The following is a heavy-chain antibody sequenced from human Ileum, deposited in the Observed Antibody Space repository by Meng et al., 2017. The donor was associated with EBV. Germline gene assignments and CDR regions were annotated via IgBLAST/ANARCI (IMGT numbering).Heavy chain of an antibody. CDR3: ARGGWSLDY. Sequence: QVQLQEPGPGLWKPSGTLSPPCTVSGGSISSYYWSWIRQPPGKGLEWIGYNYYSGSTNYNPSLKSRVTISVDTSKNQFSLNLSSVTAADTAVYYCARGGWSLDYWGQGTLVTVSS. CDR1: GGSISSYY. J-gene: IGHJ4*02. V-gene: IGHV4-59*08. D-gene: IGHD2-15*01. CDR2: NYYSGST.